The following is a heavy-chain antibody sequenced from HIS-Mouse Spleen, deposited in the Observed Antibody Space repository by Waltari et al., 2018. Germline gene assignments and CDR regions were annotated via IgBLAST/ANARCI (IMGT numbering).Heavy chain of an antibody. J-gene: IGHJ5*02. D-gene: IGHD5-12*01. V-gene: IGHV3-7*01. CDR3: ARERRGPGWFDP. Sequence: EVQLVESGGGLVQPGGSLRLSCAASGFTFSSYWMSWVRQAQGKGLEWVCNTKQDGSEKYYVDSVKGRFTISRDNAKNSLYLQMNSLRAEDTAVYYCARERRGPGWFDPWGQGTLVTVSS. CDR1: GFTFSSYW. CDR2: TKQDGSEK.